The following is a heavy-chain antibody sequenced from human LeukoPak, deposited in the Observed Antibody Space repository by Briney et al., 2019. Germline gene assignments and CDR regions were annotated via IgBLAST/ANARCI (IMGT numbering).Heavy chain of an antibody. CDR2: IWYDGSNK. V-gene: IGHV3-33*01. CDR3: AIHNSSWYFQH. CDR1: GFTFSNYG. Sequence: GGSLRLSCAASGFTFSNYGMHWVRQAPGKGLEWVAVIWYDGSNKYYADSVKGRFTISRDNSKNTLYLQMNSLRAEDTAVYYCAIHNSSWYFQHWGQGTLVTVSS. D-gene: IGHD6-13*01. J-gene: IGHJ1*01.